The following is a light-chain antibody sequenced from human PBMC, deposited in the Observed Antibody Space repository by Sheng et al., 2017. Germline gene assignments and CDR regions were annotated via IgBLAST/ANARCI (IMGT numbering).Light chain of an antibody. CDR2: SNN. CDR3: YSYAGSNNLGV. CDR1: RSNIGAGFD. V-gene: IGLV1-40*01. J-gene: IGLJ3*02. Sequence: QSVLTQPPSVSGAPGQRVTISCTGSRSNIGAGFDVHWYQQLPGTAPKLLIYSNNNRPSGVPDRFSGSKSGTSASLAITGLQAEDEADYYCYSYAGSNNLGVFGGGTKLTVL.